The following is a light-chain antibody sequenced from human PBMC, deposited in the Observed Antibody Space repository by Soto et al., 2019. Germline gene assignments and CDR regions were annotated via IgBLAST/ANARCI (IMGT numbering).Light chain of an antibody. Sequence: EIVMTQSPATLSVSPGERATRSCRASQSVSSNLAWYQQKPGQSPRLLSYGTSTRATGIPARFSGSGSGTEFTLTISSLQSEDFAVYYCHQYNFWPTFGQGTKVDIK. V-gene: IGKV3-15*01. J-gene: IGKJ1*01. CDR2: GTS. CDR1: QSVSSN. CDR3: HQYNFWPT.